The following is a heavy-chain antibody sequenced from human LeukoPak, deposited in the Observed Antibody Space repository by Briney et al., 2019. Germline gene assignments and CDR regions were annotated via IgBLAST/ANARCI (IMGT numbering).Heavy chain of an antibody. J-gene: IGHJ4*02. Sequence: PGGSLRLSCADSGFTFTTYGMTWVRQAPGKGLEWVAVISGMGGRTYYADSVKGRFTISRDNSDNTLYLQMNSLRVEDTAVYYCAKTVADHDYWGQGTLVTVSS. CDR1: GFTFTTYG. V-gene: IGHV3-23*01. D-gene: IGHD6-19*01. CDR2: ISGMGGRT. CDR3: AKTVADHDY.